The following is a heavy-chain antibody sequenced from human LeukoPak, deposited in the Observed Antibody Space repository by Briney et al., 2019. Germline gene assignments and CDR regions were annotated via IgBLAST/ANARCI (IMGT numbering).Heavy chain of an antibody. J-gene: IGHJ4*02. Sequence: SETLSLTCAVYGGSFSGYYWNWIRQPPGKGLEWIGYIYYSGSTNYNPSLKSRVTISVDTSKNQFSLRLTSVTAADTAVYYCARGFDSKSTYFDYWGQGTLVTVSS. D-gene: IGHD5-12*01. CDR2: IYYSGST. CDR1: GGSFSGYY. V-gene: IGHV4-59*01. CDR3: ARGFDSKSTYFDY.